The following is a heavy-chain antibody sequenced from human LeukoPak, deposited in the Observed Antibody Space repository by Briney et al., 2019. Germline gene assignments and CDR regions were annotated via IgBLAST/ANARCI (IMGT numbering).Heavy chain of an antibody. J-gene: IGHJ4*02. V-gene: IGHV3-74*01. Sequence: GGSLRLSCAASGFTFSRYWMHWVRQVPGKGLVWVSRISSDGSNIIYADSVKGRFTISRDSAKSTLYLEMNSLRAEDTAVYFCSRDQTTAGPSTVDCWGQGTLVTVSP. CDR3: SRDQTTAGPSTVDC. CDR1: GFTFSRYW. CDR2: ISSDGSNI. D-gene: IGHD4-11*01.